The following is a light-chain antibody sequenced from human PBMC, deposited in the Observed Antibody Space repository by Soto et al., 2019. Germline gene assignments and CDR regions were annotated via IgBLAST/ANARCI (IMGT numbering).Light chain of an antibody. CDR1: QTINSW. J-gene: IGKJ1*01. CDR2: DAS. V-gene: IGKV1-5*01. Sequence: DIQMTQSPSTLSASVGDRVTITCRASQTINSWLAWYQQKPGKAPKVLIFDASSLKTGVPSRFSGSGSGTEFTLTISNLHPDDFATYYCQQYDSYSSGPFCQGTKVDIK. CDR3: QQYDSYSSGP.